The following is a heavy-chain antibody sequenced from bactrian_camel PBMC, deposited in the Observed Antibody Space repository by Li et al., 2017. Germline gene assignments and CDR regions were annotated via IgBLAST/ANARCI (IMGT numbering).Heavy chain of an antibody. J-gene: IGHJ4*01. CDR3: AAHPWFRGLNPGYQF. D-gene: IGHD5*01. CDR2: IDVNGIT. CDR1: GYTGSSNC. Sequence: VQLVESGGGSVQAGGSLRLSCAASGYTGSSNCMAWFRQVPGKEREGVAAIDVNGITMYADSVKGRFTIFQDNAKNTVYLQMNSLKHEDSAMYYCAAHPWFRGLNPGYQFWGQGTQVTVS. V-gene: IGHV3S53*01.